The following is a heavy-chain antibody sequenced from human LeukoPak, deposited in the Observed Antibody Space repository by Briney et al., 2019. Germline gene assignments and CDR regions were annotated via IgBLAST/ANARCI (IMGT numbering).Heavy chain of an antibody. D-gene: IGHD6-13*01. CDR1: GYTFTGYY. V-gene: IGHV1-2*02. CDR2: INPNSGGT. Sequence: ASVTVSCKASGYTFTGYYMHWVRQAPGQGLEWMGWINPNSGGTNYAQKFQGRVTMTRDTSISTAYMELSRLRSDDTAVYYCAREEYSSSNWFDPWGQGTLVTVSS. CDR3: AREEYSSSNWFDP. J-gene: IGHJ5*02.